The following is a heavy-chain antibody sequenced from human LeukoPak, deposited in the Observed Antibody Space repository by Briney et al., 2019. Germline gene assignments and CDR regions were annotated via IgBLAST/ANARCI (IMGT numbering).Heavy chain of an antibody. CDR3: AQSSGFSNNWYRS. Sequence: TLSLTCTVSGGSISSYYWSWIRQSPGKALEWLALIFWNDDKRYSPSLKSRLTITKDTSKNQVVLTMTNMDPVDTATYYCAQSSGFSNNWYRSWGQGTLVTVSS. D-gene: IGHD6-13*01. CDR2: IFWNDDK. J-gene: IGHJ4*02. V-gene: IGHV2-5*01. CDR1: GGSISSYYW.